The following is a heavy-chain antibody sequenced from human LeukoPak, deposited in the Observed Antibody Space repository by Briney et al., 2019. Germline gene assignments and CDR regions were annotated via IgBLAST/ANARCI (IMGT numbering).Heavy chain of an antibody. D-gene: IGHD1-26*01. Sequence: PSETLSLTCTVSGGSISRGSYYWSWIRQPAGKGLEWIGRIYTSGSTNYNPSLKSRVTISVDTSKNQFSLKLSSVTAADTAVYYCARAVGSGSYPHLDAFDIWGQGTLVTVSS. J-gene: IGHJ3*02. CDR1: GGSISRGSYY. V-gene: IGHV4-61*02. CDR3: ARAVGSGSYPHLDAFDI. CDR2: IYTSGST.